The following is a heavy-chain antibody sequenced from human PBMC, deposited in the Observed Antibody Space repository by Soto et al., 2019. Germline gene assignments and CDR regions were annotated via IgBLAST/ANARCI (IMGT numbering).Heavy chain of an antibody. Sequence: ASVKVSCKASGYTFTSYGISWVRQAPGQGLEWMGWISAYNGNTNYAQKLQGRVTTTTDTSTSTAYMELRSLRSDDTAVYYCARLGRGVVVVAAPNCFDPRGPGTLVTVSS. V-gene: IGHV1-18*01. J-gene: IGHJ5*02. D-gene: IGHD2-15*01. CDR2: ISAYNGNT. CDR1: GYTFTSYG. CDR3: ARLGRGVVVVAAPNCFDP.